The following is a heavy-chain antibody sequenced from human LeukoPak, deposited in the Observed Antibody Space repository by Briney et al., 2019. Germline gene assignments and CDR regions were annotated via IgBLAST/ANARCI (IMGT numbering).Heavy chain of an antibody. CDR2: ISAGGDTT. CDR1: GFTFSSYG. CDR3: AREHSSGPGGFDAFDI. J-gene: IGHJ3*02. D-gene: IGHD6-19*01. Sequence: GGSLRLSCAASGFTFSSYGMSWVRQAPGQGLAWVSAISAGGDTTFYTDSVKGRFTISRDNSKNTLYLQINSLRAEDTAVYYCAREHSSGPGGFDAFDIWGQGTMVTVSS. V-gene: IGHV3-23*01.